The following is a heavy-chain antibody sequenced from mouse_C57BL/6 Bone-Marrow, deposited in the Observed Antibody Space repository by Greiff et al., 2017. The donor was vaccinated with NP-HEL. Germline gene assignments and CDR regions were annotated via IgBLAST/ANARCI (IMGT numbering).Heavy chain of an antibody. D-gene: IGHD1-1*01. CDR1: GYTFTSYW. CDR2: IYPGSGST. J-gene: IGHJ2*01. CDR3: ARSGYYGSSSEDY. V-gene: IGHV1-55*01. Sequence: QVQLQQPGAELVKPGASVKMSCKASGYTFTSYWITWVKQRPGQGLEWIGDIYPGSGSTNYNEKFKSKATLTVDTSSSTAYMQLSSLTSEDSAVYYCARSGYYGSSSEDYWGQGTTLTVSA.